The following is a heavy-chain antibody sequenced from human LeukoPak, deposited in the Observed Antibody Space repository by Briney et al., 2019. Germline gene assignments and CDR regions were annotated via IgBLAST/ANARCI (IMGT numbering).Heavy chain of an antibody. V-gene: IGHV3-11*06. CDR2: ISGSGSNT. CDR1: GFTFSDYY. CDR3: ARDSSVTLSFDY. D-gene: IGHD3-9*01. J-gene: IGHJ4*02. Sequence: GGSLRLSCAASGFTFSDYYMSWIRQAPGKGLEWVSFISGSGSNTKYADSVKGRFTISRDNSKNTLYLQMNSLRAEDTAVYYCARDSSVTLSFDYWGQGTLVTVSS.